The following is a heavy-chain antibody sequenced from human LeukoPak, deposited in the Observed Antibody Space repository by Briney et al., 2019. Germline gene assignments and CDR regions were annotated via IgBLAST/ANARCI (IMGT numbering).Heavy chain of an antibody. CDR3: TRDQLLYRQSYYYYMDV. V-gene: IGHV3-49*04. J-gene: IGHJ6*03. CDR1: GFTFGDYA. CDR2: IRSKAYGGTT. Sequence: PGRSLRLSCTASGFTFGDYAMSWVRQAPGKGLEWVGFIRSKAYGGTTEYAASVKGRFTISRDDSKSIAYLQMNSLKTEDTAVYYCTRDQLLYRQSYYYYMDVWGKGTTVTVSS. D-gene: IGHD2-2*02.